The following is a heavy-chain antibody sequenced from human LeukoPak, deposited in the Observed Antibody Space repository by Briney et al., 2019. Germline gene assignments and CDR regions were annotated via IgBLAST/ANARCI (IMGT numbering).Heavy chain of an antibody. Sequence: SETLSLTCTVSGGSISSNNFYWGWIRQPLGKGLEWIGSIYYSGSTYYNPSLTSRVTISVDTSMNQFSLKLSSVTVADTAVYYCVRRPYYYDSSDYYSSDYWGQGTLDTVSS. D-gene: IGHD3-22*01. CDR2: IYYSGST. V-gene: IGHV4-39*01. J-gene: IGHJ4*02. CDR3: VRRPYYYDSSDYYSSDY. CDR1: GGSISSNNFY.